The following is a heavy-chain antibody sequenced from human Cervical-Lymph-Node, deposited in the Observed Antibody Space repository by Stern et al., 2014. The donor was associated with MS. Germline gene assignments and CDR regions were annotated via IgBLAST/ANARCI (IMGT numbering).Heavy chain of an antibody. D-gene: IGHD3-10*01. Sequence: VQLVESGGGLVKPGGSLTLSCAASGFSFSDYSMSWTRQAPGKGLEWVSDISRTGDTRSDADSVKGRFAISRDNAKDSVYLHMISLRAEDTAVYYCSRGTVWFGELLESWGQGTLVAVSS. CDR3: SRGTVWFGELLES. CDR1: GFSFSDYS. J-gene: IGHJ5*02. CDR2: ISRTGDTR. V-gene: IGHV3-11*01.